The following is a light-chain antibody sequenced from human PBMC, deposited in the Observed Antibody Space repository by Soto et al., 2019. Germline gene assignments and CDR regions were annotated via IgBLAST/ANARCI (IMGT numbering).Light chain of an antibody. Sequence: EIVLTQSPGTLSLSPGERATLSCRASQSVSSSYLAWYQQKPGQAPRLLIYGASSRATGIPDRFSGSGSGTDFTLTISRLEPEDFAVYYCQQYSSSPRVTWTFGQATKVEIK. CDR1: QSVSSSY. CDR3: QQYSSSPRVTWT. J-gene: IGKJ1*01. CDR2: GAS. V-gene: IGKV3-20*01.